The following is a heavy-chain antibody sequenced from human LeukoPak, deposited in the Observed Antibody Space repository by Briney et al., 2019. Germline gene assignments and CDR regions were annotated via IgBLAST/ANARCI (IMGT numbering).Heavy chain of an antibody. V-gene: IGHV5-51*01. Sequence: GESLKISCKASGYSFTTYWIGWVRQMPGIGLEWMGIIYPADSTAHYSPSFQGQVTISADKSISTAYLQWSSLEASDTAMYYCATRRGYGDPFTYWGQGTLVTVSS. CDR1: GYSFTTYW. CDR2: IYPADSTA. CDR3: ATRRGYGDPFTY. D-gene: IGHD4-17*01. J-gene: IGHJ4*02.